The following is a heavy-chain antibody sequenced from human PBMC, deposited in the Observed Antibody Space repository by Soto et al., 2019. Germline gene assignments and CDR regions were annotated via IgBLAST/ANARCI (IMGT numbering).Heavy chain of an antibody. V-gene: IGHV4-59*12. CDR3: ARVGYSYGYVSFDYYGMDV. D-gene: IGHD5-18*01. Sequence: PSETLSLTCTVSGGSISSYYWSWIRHRQGKGLEWIGYIYYSGSTYYNPSLKSRVTISVDTSKNQFSLKLSSVTAADTAVYYCARVGYSYGYVSFDYYGMDVWGQGTTVTVSS. CDR2: IYYSGST. CDR1: GGSISSYY. J-gene: IGHJ6*02.